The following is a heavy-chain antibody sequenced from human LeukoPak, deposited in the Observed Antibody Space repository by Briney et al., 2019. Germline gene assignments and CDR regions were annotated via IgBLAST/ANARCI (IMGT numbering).Heavy chain of an antibody. J-gene: IGHJ4*02. D-gene: IGHD4-17*01. V-gene: IGHV3-48*01. CDR2: ITPSSSSI. CDR3: ARDVLGDYDY. Sequence: PGGSLRLSCAASGCTFSSYSMNWVRQAPGKGLEWISYITPSSSSIYYADSVRGRFTTSRDNAKNSMYLQMNSLRTEDTAVYYCARDVLGDYDYWGQGTLVSVSS. CDR1: GCTFSSYS.